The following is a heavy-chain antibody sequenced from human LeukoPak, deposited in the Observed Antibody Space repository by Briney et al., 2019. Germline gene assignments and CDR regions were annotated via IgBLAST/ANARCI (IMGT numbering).Heavy chain of an antibody. CDR3: AREKWELLPNWFDP. CDR2: LYHSGST. V-gene: IGHV4-38-2*02. J-gene: IGHJ5*02. Sequence: SETLSLTCTVSGYSLSSDYYWGWIRQPPGKGLEWIGTLYHSGSTYCNPSLKSRVTISVDTSKNQFSLQLNSVTPEDTAVYYCAREKWELLPNWFDPWGQGTLVTVSS. CDR1: GYSLSSDYY. D-gene: IGHD1-26*01.